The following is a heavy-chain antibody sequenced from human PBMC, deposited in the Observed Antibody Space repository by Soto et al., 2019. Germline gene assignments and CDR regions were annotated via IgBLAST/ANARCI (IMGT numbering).Heavy chain of an antibody. V-gene: IGHV1-3*01. J-gene: IGHJ5*02. Sequence: QVQLVQSGAEVKKPGASVKVSCKASGYTFTSYAMHWVRQAPGQRLEWMGWINAGNGNTKYSQKFHGRVTITRDTSASTGYMELSSLRSEGTAVYYCARRDTDYGSYWFDPWGQGTLVTVSS. CDR3: ARRDTDYGSYWFDP. D-gene: IGHD4-17*01. CDR2: INAGNGNT. CDR1: GYTFTSYA.